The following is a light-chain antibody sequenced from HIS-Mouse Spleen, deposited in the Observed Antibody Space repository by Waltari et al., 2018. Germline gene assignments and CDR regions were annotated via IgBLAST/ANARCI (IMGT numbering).Light chain of an antibody. J-gene: IGLJ3*02. Sequence: QSVLTQPPSASGTPGQRVTISCSGSSSNIGSNYGYWYQQLPGTAPKLLIYRNHPRPSGVPDRFSGSESGTSASLAISGLRSEDEADYYCAAWDDSLSGPVFGGGTKLTVL. CDR1: SSNIGSNY. CDR3: AAWDDSLSGPV. V-gene: IGLV1-47*01. CDR2: RNH.